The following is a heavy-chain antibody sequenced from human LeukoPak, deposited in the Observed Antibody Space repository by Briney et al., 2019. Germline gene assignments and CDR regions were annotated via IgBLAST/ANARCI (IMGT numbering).Heavy chain of an antibody. CDR2: IRYDGSNK. J-gene: IGHJ4*02. V-gene: IGHV3-30*02. CDR1: GFTFSSYA. Sequence: GRSLRLSCAASGFTFSSYAMHWVRQAPGKGLEWVAFIRYDGSNKYYADSVKGRFTISRDNSKNTLYLQMNSLRAEDTAVYYCAKALGDWNGEFYFDYWGQGTLVTVSS. CDR3: AKALGDWNGEFYFDY. D-gene: IGHD1-1*01.